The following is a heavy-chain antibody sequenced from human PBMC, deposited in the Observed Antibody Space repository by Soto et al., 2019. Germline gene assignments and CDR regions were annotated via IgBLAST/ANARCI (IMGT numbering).Heavy chain of an antibody. CDR1: GYTFSNYY. J-gene: IGHJ5*02. D-gene: IGHD3-9*01. V-gene: IGHV1-46*01. CDR3: ARVLNYDILTGTYNWFAP. Sequence: ASVKVSFKASGYTFSNYYIHWVRQAPGQGLEWMGIINPNGGSTSYTQKFQGRVTMTRDTSTSTVYMELSSLRSDDTAVYYCARVLNYDILTGTYNWFAPWGQGTLVTVSS. CDR2: INPNGGST.